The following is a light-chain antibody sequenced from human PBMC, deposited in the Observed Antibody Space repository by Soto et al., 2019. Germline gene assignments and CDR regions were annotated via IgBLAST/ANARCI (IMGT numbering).Light chain of an antibody. V-gene: IGLV4-69*01. CDR2: LNSDGSH. Sequence: QLVLTQSPSASASLGASVKLTCTLSSGHSSYAIAWYQQQPEKGPRYLMNLNSDGSHSKGDGIPDRFSGSSSGAEHYLTISSLQSEDEADYYCQTWGTGAWMFGGGTQLTVL. CDR3: QTWGTGAWM. J-gene: IGLJ3*02. CDR1: SGHSSYA.